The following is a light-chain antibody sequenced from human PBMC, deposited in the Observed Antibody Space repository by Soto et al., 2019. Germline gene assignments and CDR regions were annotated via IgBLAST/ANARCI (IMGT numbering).Light chain of an antibody. V-gene: IGKV3-20*01. J-gene: IGKJ5*01. Sequence: EFVLTQSPGTLSLSPGERATLSCRASQTVRNNYLAWYQQKPGQAPRLLIYDASSRATGIPDRFSGGGSGTDFTLTISRLEPEDFAVYYCQQYGTSPINFGQGTRLEI. CDR3: QQYGTSPIN. CDR1: QTVRNNY. CDR2: DAS.